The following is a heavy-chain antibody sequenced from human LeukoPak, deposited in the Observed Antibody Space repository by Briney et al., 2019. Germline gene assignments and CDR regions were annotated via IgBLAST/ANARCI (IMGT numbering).Heavy chain of an antibody. V-gene: IGHV4-4*07. CDR1: GGSVSDYY. CDR2: IDSSGSA. J-gene: IGHJ2*01. D-gene: IGHD2-15*01. Sequence: PSETLSLTCTVSGGSVSDYYWSWIRQPAGKGLQWIGDIDSSGSANYNPSLKSLVTISIDKSKNQFSLNLSAGTASDTAIYYCARVVVVATPVWYFDLWGRGTLVTVSS. CDR3: ARVVVVATPVWYFDL.